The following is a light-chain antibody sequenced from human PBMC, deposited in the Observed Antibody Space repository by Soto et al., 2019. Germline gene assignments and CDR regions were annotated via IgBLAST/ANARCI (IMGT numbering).Light chain of an antibody. CDR2: AAS. Sequence: AIRMTQSPSSFSASTGDRVTITCRASQGISSYLAWYQQKPGKAPKLLIYAASTLQSGVPSRFSGSGSGTDFNLTISCLQSEDFATYYCQQYYSYPLTFGGGNKVEIK. V-gene: IGKV1-8*01. CDR3: QQYYSYPLT. J-gene: IGKJ4*01. CDR1: QGISSY.